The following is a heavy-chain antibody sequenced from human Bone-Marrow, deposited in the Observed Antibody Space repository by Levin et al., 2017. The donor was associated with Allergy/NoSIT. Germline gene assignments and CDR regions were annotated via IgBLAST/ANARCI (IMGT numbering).Heavy chain of an antibody. Sequence: ASVKVSCKASGYTFTGYYMHWVRQAPGQGLEWMGWINPNSGGTNYAQKFQGRVTMTRDTSISTAYMELSRLRSDDTAVYYCARDQAAAADPPGMDVWGQGTTVTVSS. CDR3: ARDQAAAADPPGMDV. CDR1: GYTFTGYY. CDR2: INPNSGGT. D-gene: IGHD6-13*01. V-gene: IGHV1-2*02. J-gene: IGHJ6*02.